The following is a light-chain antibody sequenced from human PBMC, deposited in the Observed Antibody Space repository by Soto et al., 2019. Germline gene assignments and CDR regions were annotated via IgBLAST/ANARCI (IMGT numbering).Light chain of an antibody. CDR3: QHYLNWGT. J-gene: IGKJ1*01. CDR2: GAS. Sequence: EIVMTQSPATLSVSPGERATLSCRASQSVSSNLAWYQKRPGQAPRLLIYGASTRAPDIPARFSGSGSGADFTPPISGLQSENGAVFSFQHYLNWGTFGQGTK. CDR1: QSVSSN. V-gene: IGKV3-15*01.